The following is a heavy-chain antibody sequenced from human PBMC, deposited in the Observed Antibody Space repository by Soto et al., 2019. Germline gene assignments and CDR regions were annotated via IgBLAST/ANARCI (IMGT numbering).Heavy chain of an antibody. CDR1: GFTFSSYA. Sequence: LXLSFAASGFTFSSYAMHWVRQAPGNGLEWVAVISYDGSNKYYADSVKGRFTISRDNSKNTLYLQMNSLRAEDTAVYYCARVMEQWLGGNYYYGMDVWGQGTTVTVSS. J-gene: IGHJ6*02. V-gene: IGHV3-30-3*01. D-gene: IGHD6-19*01. CDR2: ISYDGSNK. CDR3: ARVMEQWLGGNYYYGMDV.